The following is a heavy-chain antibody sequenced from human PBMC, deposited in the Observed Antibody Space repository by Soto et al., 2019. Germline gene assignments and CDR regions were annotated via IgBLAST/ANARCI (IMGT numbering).Heavy chain of an antibody. V-gene: IGHV3-23*01. Sequence: GGSLRLSCAASGFTFSTYAMSWVRQAPGKGLEWVSTITTSGGNTYYADSVQGRFTISRDNSKNTLYLQMNSLRAEGTAVYYCAGRYCTNGVCYTNYYYYIDVWGKGTTVTVS. D-gene: IGHD2-8*01. CDR3: AGRYCTNGVCYTNYYYYIDV. CDR1: GFTFSTYA. J-gene: IGHJ6*03. CDR2: ITTSGGNT.